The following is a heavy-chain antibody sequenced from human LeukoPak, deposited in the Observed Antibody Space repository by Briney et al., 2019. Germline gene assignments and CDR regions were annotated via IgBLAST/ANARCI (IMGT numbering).Heavy chain of an antibody. CDR3: ARGARGYYYYGMDV. Sequence: SETLSLTCAVYGGSFSGYYWSWIRQPPGKGLEWIGEINHSGSTNYNPSLKSRVTISVDTSKNQFSLKLSSVTAADTAVYYCARGARGYYYYGMDVWDQGTTVTVSS. V-gene: IGHV4-34*01. CDR1: GGSFSGYY. CDR2: INHSGST. J-gene: IGHJ6*02.